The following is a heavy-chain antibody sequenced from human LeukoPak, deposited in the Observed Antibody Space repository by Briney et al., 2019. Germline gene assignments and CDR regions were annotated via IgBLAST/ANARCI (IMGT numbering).Heavy chain of an antibody. CDR3: ARDRGALDY. CDR1: GFTFSSYG. CDR2: IWYDGSYK. Sequence: GGSLRLSCAASGFTFSSYGMHWVRQAPGKGLEWVAIIWYDGSYKYYADSVKGRFTISRDNSKNTLFLQMNSLGADDTAVYYCARDRGALDYWGQGTLVTVSS. J-gene: IGHJ4*02. V-gene: IGHV3-33*01.